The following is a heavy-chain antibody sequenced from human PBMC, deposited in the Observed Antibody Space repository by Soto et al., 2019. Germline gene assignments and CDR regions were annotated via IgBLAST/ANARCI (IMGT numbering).Heavy chain of an antibody. CDR2: INSDGSST. CDR3: ASVVVTSYGMDV. V-gene: IGHV3-74*01. J-gene: IGHJ6*02. CDR1: GFTFSSYW. Sequence: GGSLRLSCAASGFTFSSYWMHWVRQAPGKGLVWVSRINSDGSSTSYADSVKGRFTISRDNAKNTLYLQMNSLRAEDTAVYYCASVVVTSYGMDVWGQGTMVTVSS. D-gene: IGHD2-21*02.